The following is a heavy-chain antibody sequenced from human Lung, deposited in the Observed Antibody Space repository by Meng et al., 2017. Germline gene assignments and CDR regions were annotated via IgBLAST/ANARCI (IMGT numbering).Heavy chain of an antibody. Sequence: EVQRWESGGGLVQPGGSQRRACVASGFTFSSYAMTWVRQAPGKGLEWVSSISGSGGSTYYADSVRGRFTISSDNSKNTVYLQMNSLRAEDTAIYYCVRRIEYSSSSGYWGQGTLVTVSS. V-gene: IGHV3-23*01. CDR1: GFTFSSYA. CDR2: ISGSGGST. J-gene: IGHJ4*02. D-gene: IGHD6-6*01. CDR3: VRRIEYSSSSGY.